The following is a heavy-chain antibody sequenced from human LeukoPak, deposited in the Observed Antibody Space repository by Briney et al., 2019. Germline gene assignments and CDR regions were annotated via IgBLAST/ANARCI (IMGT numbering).Heavy chain of an antibody. CDR2: IYYSGST. J-gene: IGHJ4*02. CDR1: SGSISSYH. V-gene: IGHV4-59*01. CDR3: ARRASGSYYVDY. D-gene: IGHD3-10*01. Sequence: SETLSLTCTVSSGSISSYHWSWIRQPPGKGLEWIGNIYYSGSTNYHPSLKSRVTISVDTSKNQFSLKLTSVTAADTAVYYCARRASGSYYVDYWGQGTLVTVSS.